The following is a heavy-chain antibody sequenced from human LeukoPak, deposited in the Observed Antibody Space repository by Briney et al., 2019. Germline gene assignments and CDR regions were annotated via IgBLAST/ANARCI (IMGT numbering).Heavy chain of an antibody. V-gene: IGHV4-38-2*02. CDR3: ARGGVEVRGVIITLPNY. CDR2: FYHGGST. J-gene: IGHJ4*02. CDR1: GYSISTGYY. D-gene: IGHD3-10*01. Sequence: SETLSLTCTVSGYSISTGYYWDWIRQPPGKGLEWIGTFYHGGSTYYNPSLKSRVTISVDTSKNQFSLNLTSVTAADTAVYYCARGGVEVRGVIITLPNYWGQGTLVTVSS.